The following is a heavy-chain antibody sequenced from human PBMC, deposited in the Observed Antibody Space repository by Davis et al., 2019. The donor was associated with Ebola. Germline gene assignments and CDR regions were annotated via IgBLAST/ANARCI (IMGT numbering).Heavy chain of an antibody. CDR1: GFTFSSYW. CDR2: IKQDGSEK. J-gene: IGHJ4*02. D-gene: IGHD4/OR15-4a*01. CDR3: AKDGGNDYNPFDY. Sequence: GESLKISCAASGFTFSSYWMHWVRQAPGKGLEWVANIKQDGSEKYYVDSVKGRFTISRDNAKNSLYLQMNSLRAEDTAVYYCAKDGGNDYNPFDYWGQGTLVTVSS. V-gene: IGHV3-7*03.